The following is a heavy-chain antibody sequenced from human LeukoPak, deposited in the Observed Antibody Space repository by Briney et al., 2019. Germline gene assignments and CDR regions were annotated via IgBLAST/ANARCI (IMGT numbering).Heavy chain of an antibody. J-gene: IGHJ5*02. CDR3: ARVGYGSGSWGWFDP. CDR1: GGPISGFF. CDR2: IYYSGTT. Sequence: PSEALSLTCTVSGGPISGFFWTWLRQSPGKGLEYVGYIYYSGTTDYNPTLKSRVSMSVDTSKNQFFLNLTSVTAADTAIYYCARVGYGSGSWGWFDPWGQGTLVTVSS. V-gene: IGHV4-59*01. D-gene: IGHD3-10*01.